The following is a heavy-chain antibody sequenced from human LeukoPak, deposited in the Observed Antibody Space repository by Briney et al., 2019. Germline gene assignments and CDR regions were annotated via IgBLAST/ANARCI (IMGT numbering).Heavy chain of an antibody. CDR2: IYDSGST. CDR3: ASLTTADAFDI. V-gene: IGHV4-59*01. J-gene: IGHJ3*02. CDR1: GGSISIYY. Sequence: SETLSLTCTVSGGSISIYYWNWIRQPPGKGLEWIGYIYDSGSTNYNPSLKSRVTISVDTSKNQFSLKVSSVNAADTAVYYCASLTTADAFDIWGQGTMVTVSS. D-gene: IGHD3-22*01.